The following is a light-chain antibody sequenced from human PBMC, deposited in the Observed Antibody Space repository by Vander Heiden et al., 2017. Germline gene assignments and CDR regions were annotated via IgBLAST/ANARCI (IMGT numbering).Light chain of an antibody. Sequence: DIQMTQSPSPLSASVGDRVTITCRASQSISSYLNWYQQKPGKAPKLLIYAASSLQSGVPSRFSGSGSGTDFTLTISRLQPEDFATYYCQQSDSTPYTFGQGTKLEIK. CDR3: QQSDSTPYT. J-gene: IGKJ2*01. CDR2: AAS. V-gene: IGKV1-39*01. CDR1: QSISSY.